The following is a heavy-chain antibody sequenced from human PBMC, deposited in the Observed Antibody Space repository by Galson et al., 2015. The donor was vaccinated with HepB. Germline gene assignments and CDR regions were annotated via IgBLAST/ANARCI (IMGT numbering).Heavy chain of an antibody. CDR1: GFSLNTSGVG. J-gene: IGHJ1*01. Sequence: PALVKPTQTLTLTCTFSGFSLNTSGVGVGWIRQPPGKTLEWLALIYWNDDKRYSPSLKTRLTITKDTSKNQVVFTMTNMDPVDTATYYCARTYSSSWYVGYFQHWGQGSLVTVSS. CDR2: IYWNDDK. V-gene: IGHV2-5*01. D-gene: IGHD2-2*01. CDR3: ARTYSSSWYVGYFQH.